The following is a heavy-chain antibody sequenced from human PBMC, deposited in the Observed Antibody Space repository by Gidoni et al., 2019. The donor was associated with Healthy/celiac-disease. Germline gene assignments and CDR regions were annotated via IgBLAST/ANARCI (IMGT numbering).Heavy chain of an antibody. J-gene: IGHJ4*02. CDR2: IWDDGSNK. CDR1: GFTFRSNG. D-gene: IGHD2-2*01. Sequence: QVQLVESGGGVVQPGRSLRLSCAASGFTFRSNGMHWVRQAPGKGLEWVAVIWDDGSNKYYADSVKGRFTIPRDNSKNTLYLQMNSLRAEDTAVYYCARDPPDQVVPAAMGSDYWGQGTLVTVSS. V-gene: IGHV3-33*01. CDR3: ARDPPDQVVPAAMGSDY.